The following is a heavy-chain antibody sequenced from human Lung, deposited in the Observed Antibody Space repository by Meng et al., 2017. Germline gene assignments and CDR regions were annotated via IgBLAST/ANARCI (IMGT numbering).Heavy chain of an antibody. CDR2: ITTKANNYAT. V-gene: IGHV3-73*01. CDR1: GFIFSGSD. Sequence: GGSLRLSCAASGFIFSGSDIHWVRQASGKGLEWVGRITTKANNYATAYAASVKGRFSISRDDSKITSYLKMNSLRSEDTALYYCTVYISGHIWGRGTVVTVSS. D-gene: IGHD6-19*01. CDR3: TVYISGHI. J-gene: IGHJ3*02.